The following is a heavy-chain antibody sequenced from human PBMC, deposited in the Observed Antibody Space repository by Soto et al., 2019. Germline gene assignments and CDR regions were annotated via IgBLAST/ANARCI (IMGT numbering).Heavy chain of an antibody. J-gene: IGHJ4*02. D-gene: IGHD3-3*01. CDR2: ISGSGGST. Sequence: EVQLLESGGGLVQPGGSLRLSCAASGFTFSSYAMSWVRQVPGKGLEWVSAISGSGGSTYYADSVKGRFTISRDNSKNTLYLQMNSLRAEDTAVYYCAPHPDFGVVTNFDYWGQGTLVTVSS. V-gene: IGHV3-23*01. CDR1: GFTFSSYA. CDR3: APHPDFGVVTNFDY.